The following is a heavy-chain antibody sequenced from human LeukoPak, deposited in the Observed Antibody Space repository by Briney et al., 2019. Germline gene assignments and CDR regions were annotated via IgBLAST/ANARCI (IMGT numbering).Heavy chain of an antibody. V-gene: IGHV5-51*01. J-gene: IGHJ4*02. CDR1: GYTFINYW. Sequence: RESLKISCQASGYTFINYWIAWVRQMPAKGLEWMGIIYPGDSDSRYSPSFQGQVTISADKSISTAYLQWSSLKASDTAIYYCARQEGYDRYSLDYWGQGTLVTVSS. CDR3: ARQEGYDRYSLDY. D-gene: IGHD5-12*01. CDR2: IYPGDSDS.